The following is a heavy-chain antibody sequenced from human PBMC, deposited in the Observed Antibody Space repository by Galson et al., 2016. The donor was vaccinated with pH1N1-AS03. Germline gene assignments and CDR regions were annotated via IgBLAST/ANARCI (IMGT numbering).Heavy chain of an antibody. D-gene: IGHD1-1*01. Sequence: SLRLSCAASGFTFSSYAMYWVRQAPGKGLEYVSAISGNGVSTYYANSVKGRFTISRDNSQNTLYLQLNSLRAEDTAVYYCAKDWNHTIDYWGQGTLVTVSS. V-gene: IGHV3-64*01. J-gene: IGHJ4*02. CDR3: AKDWNHTIDY. CDR1: GFTFSSYA. CDR2: ISGNGVST.